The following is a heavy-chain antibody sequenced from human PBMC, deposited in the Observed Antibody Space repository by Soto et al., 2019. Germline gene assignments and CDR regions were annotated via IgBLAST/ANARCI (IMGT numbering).Heavy chain of an antibody. Sequence: QVQLQESGPGLVKPSETLSLTCTVSGGSVSGGTYYWNWIRQPPGKGLEWIGYIYYSGSTNFNPSLRSRVTISIDLSKNQFSLKLSSVTAADTAVYYCATDSSVWQATPSYYFDRWGQGTLVTVSS. J-gene: IGHJ4*02. CDR1: GGSVSGGTYY. CDR2: IYYSGST. CDR3: ATDSSVWQATPSYYFDR. D-gene: IGHD6-19*01. V-gene: IGHV4-61*01.